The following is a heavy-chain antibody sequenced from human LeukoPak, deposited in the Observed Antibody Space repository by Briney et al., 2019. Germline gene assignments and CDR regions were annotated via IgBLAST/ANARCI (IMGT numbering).Heavy chain of an antibody. CDR3: AREYYYDSSGYPDY. Sequence: AASVKVSCKASGGTFSSYATSWVRQAPGQGLEWMGWISAYNGNTNYAQKLQGRVTMTTDTSTSTAYMELRSLRSDDTAVYYCAREYYYDSSGYPDYWGQGTLVTVSS. CDR1: GGTFSSYA. V-gene: IGHV1-18*01. J-gene: IGHJ4*02. D-gene: IGHD3-22*01. CDR2: ISAYNGNT.